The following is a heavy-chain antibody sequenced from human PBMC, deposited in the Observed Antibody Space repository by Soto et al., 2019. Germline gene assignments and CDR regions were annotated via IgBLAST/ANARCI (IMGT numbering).Heavy chain of an antibody. J-gene: IGHJ4*02. V-gene: IGHV3-23*01. CDR1: GFTFSSYA. CDR2: ISGSGGST. CDR3: ARTEPIVVVPAAMFDY. D-gene: IGHD2-2*01. Sequence: EVQLLESGGGLVQPGGSLRLSCAASGFTFSSYAMSWVRQAPGKGLEWVSAISGSGGSTYDTDSVKGRFTISRDNSKNTLYLQMNSLRAEDTAVYYCARTEPIVVVPAAMFDYWGQGTLVTVSS.